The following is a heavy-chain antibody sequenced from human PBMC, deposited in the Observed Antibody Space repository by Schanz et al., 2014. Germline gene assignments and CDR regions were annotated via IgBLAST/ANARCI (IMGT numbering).Heavy chain of an antibody. V-gene: IGHV3-15*01. CDR2: IKSNTDGGTT. CDR3: TSMATIPRNWFDP. D-gene: IGHD2-2*02. Sequence: EVELVESGGGLVKPGGSLRLSCVVSGFTFTNAWMSWVRQAPGKGLEWVGRIKSNTDGGTTDYATPVKGRFTISRDDSKNTLYLQMNSLKSEDIAVYYCTSMATIPRNWFDPWGQGTLVTVSS. CDR1: GFTFTNAW. J-gene: IGHJ5*02.